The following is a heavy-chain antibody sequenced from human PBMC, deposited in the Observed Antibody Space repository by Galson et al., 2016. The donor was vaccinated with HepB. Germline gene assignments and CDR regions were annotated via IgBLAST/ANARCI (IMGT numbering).Heavy chain of an antibody. V-gene: IGHV6-1*01. J-gene: IGHJ6*02. CDR2: TYYRSQWFN. Sequence: CAISGDSVTNDDTIWNWIRQSPSRGLEWLGRTYYRSQWFNDYADSVKSRITVTSDTSKNQFSLQLDSVTPDDTATYFCTRGYMQNGMNVWGQGTTVTV. D-gene: IGHD5-24*01. CDR1: GDSVTNDDTI. CDR3: TRGYMQNGMNV.